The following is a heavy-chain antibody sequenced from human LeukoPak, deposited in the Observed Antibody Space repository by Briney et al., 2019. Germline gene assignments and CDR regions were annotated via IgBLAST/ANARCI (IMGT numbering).Heavy chain of an antibody. CDR1: GFTFSSFA. V-gene: IGHV3-23*01. D-gene: IGHD2-8*02. CDR2: FDGNGPNT. CDR3: AKPRTTGLGWAQFDY. J-gene: IGHJ4*02. Sequence: GGSLSLSCAASGFTFSSFAMTWVRQAPGKGLEWVSGFDGNGPNTYYADSVKGWWTISRDNSRNTLYLEMNSLRPEDTAIYYCAKPRTTGLGWAQFDYWGQGPLVTVSS.